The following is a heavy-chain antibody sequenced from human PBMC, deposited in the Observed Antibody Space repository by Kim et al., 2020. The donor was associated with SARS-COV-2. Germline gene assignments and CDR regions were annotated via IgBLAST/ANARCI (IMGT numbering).Heavy chain of an antibody. V-gene: IGHV4-61*01. CDR2: IYYSGST. CDR1: GGSVSSGSYY. J-gene: IGHJ4*02. Sequence: SETLSLTCTVSGGSVSSGSYYWSWIRQPPGKGLEWIGSIYYSGSTNYNPSLKSRVTISVDTSKNQFSLKLSSVTAADTAVYYCARDYGDSHWGQGTLVTVSS. CDR3: ARDYGDSH. D-gene: IGHD4-17*01.